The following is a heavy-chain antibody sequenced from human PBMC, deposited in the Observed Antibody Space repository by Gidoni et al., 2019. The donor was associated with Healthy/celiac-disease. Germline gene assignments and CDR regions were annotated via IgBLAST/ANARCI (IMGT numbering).Heavy chain of an antibody. Sequence: YNPSLKSRVTISVDTSKNEFSLKLSSVTAADTAVYYCAGSENHLGWFHPWGQGTLVTV. J-gene: IGHJ5*02. CDR3: AGSENHLGWFHP. V-gene: IGHV4-4*09.